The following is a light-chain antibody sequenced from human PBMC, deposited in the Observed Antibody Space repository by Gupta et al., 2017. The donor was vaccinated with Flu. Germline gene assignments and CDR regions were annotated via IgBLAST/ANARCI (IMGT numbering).Light chain of an antibody. CDR1: ALTDQY. CDR3: ESPDSSVTSLG. V-gene: IGLV3-25*03. CDR2: KDT. Sequence: SYELTQPPSVSVSPGQTARITCSGDALTDQYVFWYQQKSGQAPVLVIYKDTERPSGIPERFSGSSSGTTATLTISGVQAADEADYDGESPDSSVTSLGFGGGTKLTVL. J-gene: IGLJ3*02.